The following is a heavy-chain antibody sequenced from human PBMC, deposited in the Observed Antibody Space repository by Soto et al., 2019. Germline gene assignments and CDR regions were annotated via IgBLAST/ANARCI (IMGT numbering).Heavy chain of an antibody. V-gene: IGHV1-3*01. Sequence: QVQLVQSGAEVRKPGASVKVSCKASGYTFTGYAIHWVRQAPGQRPEWMGWISGGNGNTKYSEKFQGRVTITMDTSATTAYMELSSLRSEDTAVYYCARDFGYQLLYYWGQGTLVTVSA. CDR3: ARDFGYQLLYY. CDR1: GYTFTGYA. J-gene: IGHJ4*02. CDR2: ISGGNGNT. D-gene: IGHD2-2*01.